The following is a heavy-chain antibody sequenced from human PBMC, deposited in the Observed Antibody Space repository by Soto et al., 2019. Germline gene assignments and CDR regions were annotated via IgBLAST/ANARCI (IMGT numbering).Heavy chain of an antibody. CDR3: AKDMDSRSGAYYHYGMDV. V-gene: IGHV3-9*01. D-gene: IGHD2-15*01. CDR2: ISWSSRAT. CDR1: GFTFDDYA. Sequence: EVPLVESGGDLVQPGRSLRLSCAASGFTFDDYAMHWVRQAPGKGLEWVSGISWSSRATDYADSVKGRFSISRDNAKNSRYLQMNSLRPEDTALYFCAKDMDSRSGAYYHYGMDVWGRGTTVTVSS. J-gene: IGHJ6*02.